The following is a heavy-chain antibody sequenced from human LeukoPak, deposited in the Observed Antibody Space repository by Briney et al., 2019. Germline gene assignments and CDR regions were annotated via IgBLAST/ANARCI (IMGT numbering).Heavy chain of an antibody. Sequence: GGSLRLSCEASGFTFYDYGMRWVRHSTGKGLEWVSAITNWNGGSTCYANAVRGRFTISRDNAKNSLYLQMNSLRAEDTALYYCARCSRSSTDCYSAFDIWGQGTMVTVSS. CDR2: ITNWNGGST. D-gene: IGHD2-2*02. J-gene: IGHJ3*02. CDR3: ARCSRSSTDCYSAFDI. CDR1: GFTFYDYG. V-gene: IGHV3-20*04.